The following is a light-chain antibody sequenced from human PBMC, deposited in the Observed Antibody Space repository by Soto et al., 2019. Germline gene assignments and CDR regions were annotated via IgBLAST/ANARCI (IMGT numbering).Light chain of an antibody. Sequence: QSVLTQPRSVSGSLGQSVTISCTGTRSDVGGYNYVSWYQQYPGKAPKVMIYDVSKRPSGVPDRFSGSKSGSTATLTISGLQAEDEADYYCCSYAGDYTWVFGGGTQLTVL. CDR1: RSDVGGYNY. J-gene: IGLJ3*02. V-gene: IGLV2-11*01. CDR2: DVS. CDR3: CSYAGDYTWV.